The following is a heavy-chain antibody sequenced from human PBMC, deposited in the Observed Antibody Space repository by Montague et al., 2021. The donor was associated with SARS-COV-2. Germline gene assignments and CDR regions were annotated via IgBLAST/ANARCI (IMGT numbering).Heavy chain of an antibody. CDR2: INYSGST. CDR3: ARAPIYRSSWYAYFDY. Sequence: SETLSLTCTVSGDSMNNYYWSWIRQPPGKGLEWVGYINYSGSTHYNPSXXSRVTLSRDTSKNQFSLRLTSVTAADTAMHFCARAPIYRSSWYAYFDYWGQGTLVTVSS. J-gene: IGHJ4*02. V-gene: IGHV4-59*01. D-gene: IGHD6-13*01. CDR1: GDSMNNYY.